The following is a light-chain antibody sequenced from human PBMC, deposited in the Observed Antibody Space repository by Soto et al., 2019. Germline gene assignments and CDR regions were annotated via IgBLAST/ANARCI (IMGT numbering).Light chain of an antibody. V-gene: IGKV4-1*01. CDR3: HQYYRAPLT. Sequence: DIVMAQSPDSLAVSLGERATINCKSSQSVLYNSNNKNYLAWYQQKPGQPPKLLIYWASTRESGVPDRFSGSGSGADFTLTISSLQAEDVAVYYCHQYYRAPLTCGGGTKLEIK. J-gene: IGKJ4*01. CDR1: QSVLYNSNNKNY. CDR2: WAS.